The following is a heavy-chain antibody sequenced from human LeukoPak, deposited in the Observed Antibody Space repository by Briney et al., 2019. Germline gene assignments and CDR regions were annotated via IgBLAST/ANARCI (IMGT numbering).Heavy chain of an antibody. V-gene: IGHV4-4*09. CDR3: ARGDYNKWFDP. CDR2: IYTSGST. J-gene: IGHJ5*02. CDR1: GGSISSYY. D-gene: IGHD4-11*01. Sequence: SETLSLTCTVSGGSISSYYWSWIRQPPGKGLEWIGYIYTSGSTNYNPSLKSRVTISVDTSKNQSSLKLSSVTAADTAVYYCARGDYNKWFDPWGQGTLVTVSS.